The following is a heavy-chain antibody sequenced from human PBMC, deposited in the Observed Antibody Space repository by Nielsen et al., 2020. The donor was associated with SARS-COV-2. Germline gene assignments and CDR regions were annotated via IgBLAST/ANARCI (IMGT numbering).Heavy chain of an antibody. D-gene: IGHD3-3*01. J-gene: IGHJ4*02. CDR3: ARVVGITIFGVVTAGSFDY. V-gene: IGHV4-31*03. CDR1: GGSISSGGYY. Sequence: SETLSLTCTVSGGSISSGGYYWSWIRQHPGKGLEWIGYIYYSGSTYYNPSLKSRVTISVDTSKNQFSLKLSSVTAADTAVYYCARVVGITIFGVVTAGSFDYWGQGTLVTVSS. CDR2: IYYSGST.